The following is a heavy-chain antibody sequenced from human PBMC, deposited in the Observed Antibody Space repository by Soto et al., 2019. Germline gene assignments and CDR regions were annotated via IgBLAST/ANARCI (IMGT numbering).Heavy chain of an antibody. D-gene: IGHD3-10*01. Sequence: DSVKGRFTISRDNSKNTLNLQMNSLRAEDTAVYYCARESYYYGRGSVSDCDYWGQGTLVTVSS. J-gene: IGHJ4*02. V-gene: IGHV3-30*07. CDR3: ARESYYYGRGSVSDCDY.